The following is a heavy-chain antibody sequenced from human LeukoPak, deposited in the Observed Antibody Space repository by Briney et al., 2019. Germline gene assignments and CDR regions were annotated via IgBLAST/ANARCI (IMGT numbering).Heavy chain of an antibody. CDR3: AREEPPAMVIDY. CDR1: SGSISSYY. CDR2: IYYSGST. J-gene: IGHJ4*02. Sequence: SETLSLTCTVSSGSISSYYWSWIRQPPGKGLEWIGYIYYSGSTNYNPSLKSRVTISVDTSKNQFSLKLSSVTAADTAVYYCAREEPPAMVIDYWGQGTLVTVSS. V-gene: IGHV4-59*01. D-gene: IGHD5-18*01.